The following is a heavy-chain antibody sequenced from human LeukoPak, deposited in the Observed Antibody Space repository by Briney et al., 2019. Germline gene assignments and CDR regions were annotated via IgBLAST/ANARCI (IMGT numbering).Heavy chain of an antibody. J-gene: IGHJ4*02. CDR1: GGSISSSSYY. CDR2: IYHSGST. D-gene: IGHD4-17*01. CDR3: AIMTTVTIDY. Sequence: SETLSLTCTVSGGSISSSSYYWGWIRQPPGKGLEWIGSIYHSGSTYYNPSLKSRVTISVDTSKNQFSLKLSSVTAADTAVYYCAIMTTVTIDYWGQGTLVTVSS. V-gene: IGHV4-39*07.